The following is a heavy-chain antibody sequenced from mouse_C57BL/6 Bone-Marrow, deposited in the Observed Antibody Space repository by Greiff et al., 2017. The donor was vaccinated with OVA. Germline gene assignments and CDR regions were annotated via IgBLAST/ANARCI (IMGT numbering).Heavy chain of an antibody. CDR2: IDPEDGET. Sequence: EVQLQQSGAELVKPGASVKLSCTASGFYIKDYYMHWVKQRTEQGLEWIGRIDPEDGETKYAPKFQGKATITADTSSNTAYLQLSSLTSEDTAVYYCASREPYDYDVNYFDYWGKGTTLTVSS. CDR3: ASREPYDYDVNYFDY. CDR1: GFYIKDYY. V-gene: IGHV14-2*01. J-gene: IGHJ2*01. D-gene: IGHD2-4*01.